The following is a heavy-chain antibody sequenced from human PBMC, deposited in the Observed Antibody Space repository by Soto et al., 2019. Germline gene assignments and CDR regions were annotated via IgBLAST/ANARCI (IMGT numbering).Heavy chain of an antibody. CDR2: ISSSSSYI. CDR1: GFTFSSYS. D-gene: IGHD6-13*01. J-gene: IGHJ4*02. Sequence: EVQLVESGGGLVKPGGSLRLSCAASGFTFSSYSMNWVRQAPGKGLEWVSSISSSSSYIYYADSVKGRFTISTDNAKNSLYLQMNSLRAEDTAVYYCARDGKQLVPTDYWGQGTLVTVSS. CDR3: ARDGKQLVPTDY. V-gene: IGHV3-21*01.